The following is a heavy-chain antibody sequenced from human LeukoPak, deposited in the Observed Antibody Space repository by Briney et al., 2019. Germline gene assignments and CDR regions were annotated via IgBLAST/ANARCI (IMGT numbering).Heavy chain of an antibody. CDR1: GYVFTNYW. Sequence: GESLKISCKGSGYVFTNYWISWVRQMPGKGLEWMGRIDPSDSYTNYSPSFQGHVTISADKSISTAYLQWSSLKASDTAMYYCARQYYDSSGYYRLLVNNDFDYWGQGTLVTVSS. CDR2: IDPSDSYT. J-gene: IGHJ4*02. V-gene: IGHV5-10-1*01. CDR3: ARQYYDSSGYYRLLVNNDFDY. D-gene: IGHD3-22*01.